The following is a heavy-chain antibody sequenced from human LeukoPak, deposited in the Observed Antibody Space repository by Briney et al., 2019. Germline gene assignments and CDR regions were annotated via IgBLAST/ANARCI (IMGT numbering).Heavy chain of an antibody. CDR1: GGSFSGYY. CDR2: LYYSGST. D-gene: IGHD2-2*01. J-gene: IGHJ5*02. CDR3: ARESDRYCFSTSCPNWFDP. V-gene: IGHV4-34*01. Sequence: PSETLSLTCAVYGGSFSGYYWSWIRQPPGKGLEWIGSLYYSGSTYYNPTLKSRVTMSVDTSKNQFSLKLKSVTAADTALYYCARESDRYCFSTSCPNWFDPWGQGTLVTVSS.